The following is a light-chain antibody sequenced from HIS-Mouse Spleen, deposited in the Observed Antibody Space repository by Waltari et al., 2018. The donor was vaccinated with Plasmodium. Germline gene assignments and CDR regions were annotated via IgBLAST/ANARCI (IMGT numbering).Light chain of an antibody. CDR1: QGVSSN. J-gene: IGKJ3*01. Sequence: EIVMTQSPATLSVSPGGRATLSCRASQGVSSNLAWYQQKPGQAPRLLIYGASTRATGIPARFSGSGSGTEFTLTISSLQSEDFAVYYCQQYNNWSFTFGPGTKVDIK. V-gene: IGKV3-15*01. CDR3: QQYNNWSFT. CDR2: GAS.